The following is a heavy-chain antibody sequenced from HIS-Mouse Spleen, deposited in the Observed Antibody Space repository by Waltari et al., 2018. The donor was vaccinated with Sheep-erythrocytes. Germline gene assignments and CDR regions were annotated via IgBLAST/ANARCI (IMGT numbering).Heavy chain of an antibody. CDR3: ALSVDLAGAFDI. CDR1: GRYFSCYY. J-gene: IGHJ3*02. Sequence: QVQLQQWGAGLLKPSETLSLTCPGYGRYFSCYYWSWIRQPPGKGLEWIGEINHSGSTNYNPSLKSRVTISVDTSKNQFSLKLSSVTAADTAVYYCALSVDLAGAFDIWGQGTMVTVSS. V-gene: IGHV4-34*01. CDR2: INHSGST. D-gene: IGHD6-19*01.